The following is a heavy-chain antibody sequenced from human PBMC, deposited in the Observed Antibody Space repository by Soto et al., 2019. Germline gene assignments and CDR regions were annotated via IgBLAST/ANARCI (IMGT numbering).Heavy chain of an antibody. J-gene: IGHJ6*02. CDR3: ARSTVKDYYGMDV. V-gene: IGHV3-7*01. CDR2: IKQDGSEK. D-gene: IGHD4-4*01. CDR1: GFTFSSYW. Sequence: PGGSLRLSCAASGFTFSSYWMSWVRQAPGKGLEWVANIKQDGSEKYYVDSVKGRFTISRDNAKNSLYLQMNSLRAEDTAVYYCARSTVKDYYGMDVWGQGTTVTVSS.